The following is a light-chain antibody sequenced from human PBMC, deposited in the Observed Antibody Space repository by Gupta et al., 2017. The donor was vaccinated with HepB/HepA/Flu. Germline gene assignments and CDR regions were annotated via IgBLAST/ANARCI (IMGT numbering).Light chain of an antibody. Sequence: DIQMTQSTSSVSASVGDRVTITCRGSQGIGDWLAWYQQKPGKAPKLLIYTASSLQSGVPSRFSGSGSGTDFTLTISGLQHEDFATYYCQQASSFLRTFGQGTKVEIK. J-gene: IGKJ1*01. CDR2: TAS. CDR1: QGIGDW. V-gene: IGKV1-12*01. CDR3: QQASSFLRT.